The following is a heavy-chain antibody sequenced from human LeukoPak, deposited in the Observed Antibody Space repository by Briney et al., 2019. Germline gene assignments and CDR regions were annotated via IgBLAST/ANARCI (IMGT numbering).Heavy chain of an antibody. CDR2: IIPIFGTA. CDR1: GGTFSSYA. V-gene: IGHV1-69*13. J-gene: IGHJ4*02. Sequence: GASVKVSCKASGGTFSSYAISWVGQAPGQGLEWMGGIIPIFGTANYAQKFQGRVTITAAESTTTAYMEPRSLRSEDTAVYYCASLYYYHSSGYYPAGLVSPNWGPGTLVTVSS. D-gene: IGHD3-22*01. CDR3: ASLYYYHSSGYYPAGLVSPN.